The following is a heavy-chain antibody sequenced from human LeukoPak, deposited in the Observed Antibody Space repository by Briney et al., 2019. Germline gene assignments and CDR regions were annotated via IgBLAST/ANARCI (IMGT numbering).Heavy chain of an antibody. D-gene: IGHD3-10*01. J-gene: IGHJ4*02. Sequence: ASVKVSCKASGYTFTSYGISWVRQAPGQGLEWMGWISAYNGNTNYAQKLQGRVTMTTDTSTSTAYMELRSLRSDDTAVYYCARSPRSGSYYNPLDYWGQGTLVTVSS. CDR1: GYTFTSYG. CDR3: ARSPRSGSYYNPLDY. CDR2: ISAYNGNT. V-gene: IGHV1-18*01.